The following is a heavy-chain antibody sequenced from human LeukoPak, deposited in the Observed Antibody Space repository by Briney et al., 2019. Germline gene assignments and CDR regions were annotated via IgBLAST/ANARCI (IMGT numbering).Heavy chain of an antibody. CDR2: IGISSGNT. CDR3: ARDHRYAFDN. CDR1: GFNFIDYS. J-gene: IGHJ4*01. D-gene: IGHD5-12*01. V-gene: IGHV3-48*01. Sequence: GGSLRLSCAAPGFNFIDYSMNWVRQAPGKGLEWISYIGISSGNTKYADSVKGRFTISRDKARNSLYLQMNSLRVEDTAVYYCARDHRYAFDNRGHGTLVTVSS.